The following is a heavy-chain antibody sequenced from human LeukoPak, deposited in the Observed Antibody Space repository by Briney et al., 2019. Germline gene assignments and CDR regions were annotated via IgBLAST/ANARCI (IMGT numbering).Heavy chain of an antibody. CDR3: AGLVGRYSSGLYYYYFDY. CDR2: MYLSGTT. V-gene: IGHV4-4*02. D-gene: IGHD3-22*01. CDR1: GDSINSLDL. J-gene: IGHJ4*02. Sequence: SETLSLTCTVSGDSINSLDLWSWVRQPPGKGLEWIGEMYLSGTTHSNPSVKSRVTISIDKSKNQFFLNLGSVTAADTAVYYCAGLVGRYSSGLYYYYFDYWGQGTLSPSPQ.